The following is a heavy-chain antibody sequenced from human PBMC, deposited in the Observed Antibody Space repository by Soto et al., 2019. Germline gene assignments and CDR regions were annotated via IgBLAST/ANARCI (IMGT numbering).Heavy chain of an antibody. CDR2: IHDSVTT. D-gene: IGHD1-1*01. Sequence: PSETLSLTCTVSGASVSNSYWSRIRQPPGKGLEWIGYIHDSVTTTYNPSLKSRVTISVDTSKNQFSLKLNSVTAADTAVYYCARRYSYGHFDYWGQGTLVTVSS. V-gene: IGHV4-59*08. CDR3: ARRYSYGHFDY. CDR1: GASVSNSY. J-gene: IGHJ4*02.